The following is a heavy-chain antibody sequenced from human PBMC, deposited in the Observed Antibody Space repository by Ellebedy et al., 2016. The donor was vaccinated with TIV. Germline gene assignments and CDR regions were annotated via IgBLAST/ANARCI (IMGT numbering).Heavy chain of an antibody. CDR2: IYHSGST. J-gene: IGHJ2*01. CDR3: AKLRHYGGDSVWFFDL. D-gene: IGHD4-23*01. V-gene: IGHV4-31*03. CDR1: GGSISSSNYY. Sequence: MPSETLSLTCTVSGGSISSSNYYWGWIRRPPGKGLEWIGYIYHSGSTYYNPSLKRRVTMSVDTSKNQFSLKLSSVTAADTAVYYCAKLRHYGGDSVWFFDLWGRGTLVTVSS.